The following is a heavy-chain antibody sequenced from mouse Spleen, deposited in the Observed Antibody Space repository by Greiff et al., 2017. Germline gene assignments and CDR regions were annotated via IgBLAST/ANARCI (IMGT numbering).Heavy chain of an antibody. CDR3: AREGSNWSFDY. Sequence: EVKLQESGPGLVKPSQTVFLTCTVTGISITTGNYRWSWIRQFPGNKMEWIGYIYYSGTITYKPSLTSRTTITRDTPKNQFFLEMNSLTAEDTATYYCAREGSNWSFDYWGQGTTLTVSS. D-gene: IGHD4-1*01. CDR1: GISITTGNYR. V-gene: IGHV3-5*01. J-gene: IGHJ2*01. CDR2: IYYSGTI.